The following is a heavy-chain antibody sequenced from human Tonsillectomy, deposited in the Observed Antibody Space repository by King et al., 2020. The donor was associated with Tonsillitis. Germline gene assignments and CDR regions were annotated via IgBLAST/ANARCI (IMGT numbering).Heavy chain of an antibody. D-gene: IGHD4/OR15-4a*01. J-gene: IGHJ4*02. CDR2: IGGSSSDI. Sequence: VQLVESGGGLAKPGGSLRLSCAASGFTFSSYSMNWVRQAPGKGLEWVSSIGGSSSDIYYADSVKGRFTISRDNAKNSLYLQMNSLRAEDTAVYYCARDRSSNYGDAPFDSWGQGTLVTVSS. CDR1: GFTFSSYS. V-gene: IGHV3-21*01. CDR3: ARDRSSNYGDAPFDS.